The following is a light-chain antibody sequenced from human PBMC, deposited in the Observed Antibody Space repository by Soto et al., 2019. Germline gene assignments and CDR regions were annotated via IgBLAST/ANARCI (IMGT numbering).Light chain of an antibody. CDR3: QQYNTYWT. Sequence: DIQMTQSPSTLSASIGDRVTITCRASQSISSWLAWYQQKPGKAPKLLIYKASILESGVPSRFSGSGSGTEFSLTSSSLQPEEFATYYCQQYNTYWTFAQGTKVEIK. CDR1: QSISSW. J-gene: IGKJ1*01. V-gene: IGKV1-5*03. CDR2: KAS.